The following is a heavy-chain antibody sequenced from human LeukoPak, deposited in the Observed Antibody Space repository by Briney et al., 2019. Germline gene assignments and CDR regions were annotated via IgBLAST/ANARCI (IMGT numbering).Heavy chain of an antibody. Sequence: GGSLRLSCAASGFIFSSYDMHWVRQATGKGLEWVSAIGTAGDTYYPGSVKGRFTISREHAKNSLYLQMNSLRDGDTAVYYCARGRGAGLAGFDAFDIWGQGTMVTVS. CDR3: ARGRGAGLAGFDAFDI. V-gene: IGHV3-13*01. CDR2: IGTAGDT. D-gene: IGHD1-26*01. CDR1: GFIFSSYD. J-gene: IGHJ3*02.